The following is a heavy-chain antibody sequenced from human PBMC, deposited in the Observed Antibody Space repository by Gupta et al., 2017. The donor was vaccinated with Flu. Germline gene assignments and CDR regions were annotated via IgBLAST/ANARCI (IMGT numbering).Heavy chain of an antibody. J-gene: IGHJ4*02. CDR3: ARDRRDYGDYGASPYFYS. CDR2: IYSSEST. V-gene: IGHV4-61*02. Sequence: QVQLQESGPGLVKPSQTLSLTCTASGGSLSSGFYYWSWIRQPAGMGLEWIGRIYSSESTIYNPSLKSRFTISVDTSKNQFSLKLSSVTAADPAVYYCARDRRDYGDYGASPYFYSWGQGTLVTVSS. CDR1: GGSLSSGFYY. D-gene: IGHD4-17*01.